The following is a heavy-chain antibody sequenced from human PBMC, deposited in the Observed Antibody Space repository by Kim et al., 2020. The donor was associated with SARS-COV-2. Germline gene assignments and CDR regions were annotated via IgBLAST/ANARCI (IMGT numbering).Heavy chain of an antibody. J-gene: IGHJ6*02. CDR1: GGTFSSYA. D-gene: IGHD6-13*01. CDR3: ARVRSVAAAAGTGYYYYGMDV. Sequence: SVKVSCKASGGTFSSYAISWVRQAPGQGLEWMGRIIPILGIANYAQKFQGRVTITADKSTSTAYMELSSLRSEDTAVYYCARVRSVAAAAGTGYYYYGMDVWGQGTTVTVSS. V-gene: IGHV1-69*04. CDR2: IIPILGIA.